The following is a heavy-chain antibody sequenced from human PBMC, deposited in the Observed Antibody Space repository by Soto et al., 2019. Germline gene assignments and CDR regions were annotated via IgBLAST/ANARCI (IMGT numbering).Heavy chain of an antibody. V-gene: IGHV1-69*06. Sequence: QVVLLQSGAEVKEPGSSVRVSCEVSGSTFNNFAFSWVRQAPGHGPEWMGGIVVISNTADYSQRLQDRVTIPADTSTNTLYMELGSLTFEDTAVYYCARAIKRWEVHYSFDYWGQGTLVTVSS. J-gene: IGHJ4*02. D-gene: IGHD1-26*01. CDR1: GSTFNNFA. CDR2: IVVISNTA. CDR3: ARAIKRWEVHYSFDY.